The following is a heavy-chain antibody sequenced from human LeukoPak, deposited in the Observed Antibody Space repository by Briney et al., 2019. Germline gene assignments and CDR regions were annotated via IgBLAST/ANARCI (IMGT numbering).Heavy chain of an antibody. Sequence: PGRSLRLPCAASGFTFSSYGVHWVRQAPGKGLEWVAVIWYDGSNKYYEDSVKGRFTISRDNSKNTVYLQMNSLRAEDTAVYYCAKGGGGSKYSYNYFDYWGQGTLVTVSS. CDR2: IWYDGSNK. CDR1: GFTFSSYG. CDR3: AKGGGGSKYSYNYFDY. J-gene: IGHJ4*02. V-gene: IGHV3-33*06. D-gene: IGHD5-18*01.